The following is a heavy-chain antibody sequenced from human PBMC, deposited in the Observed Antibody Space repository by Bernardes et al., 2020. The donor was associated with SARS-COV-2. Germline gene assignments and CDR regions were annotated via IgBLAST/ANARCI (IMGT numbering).Heavy chain of an antibody. D-gene: IGHD6-13*01. V-gene: IGHV3-13*01. CDR3: ARGAPTGSWFGFDP. CDR2: IGAAGDT. CDR1: GFTFSTYD. Sequence: GGSLRLSCAASGFTFSTYDMHWVRQTTGKGLEWVSGIGAAGDTYYPYSVKGRFTISRENAMNSLFLQMNSLRAGDTAVYYCARGAPTGSWFGFDPWGQGTLVTVSS. J-gene: IGHJ5*02.